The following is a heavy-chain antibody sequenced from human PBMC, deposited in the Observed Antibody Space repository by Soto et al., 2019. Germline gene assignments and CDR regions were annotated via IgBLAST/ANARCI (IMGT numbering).Heavy chain of an antibody. V-gene: IGHV1-2*04. D-gene: IGHD3-10*01. Sequence: QVQLVQSGAEVKKPGASVKVSCKASGYTFTGYYMHWVRQAPGQGLEWMGWINPNSGGTNYAQKFQGWVTMTRDTSISTAYMELSWLRSDDTAVYYCARGPEGGMVRGVWLYWGQGTLVTVSS. J-gene: IGHJ4*02. CDR1: GYTFTGYY. CDR2: INPNSGGT. CDR3: ARGPEGGMVRGVWLY.